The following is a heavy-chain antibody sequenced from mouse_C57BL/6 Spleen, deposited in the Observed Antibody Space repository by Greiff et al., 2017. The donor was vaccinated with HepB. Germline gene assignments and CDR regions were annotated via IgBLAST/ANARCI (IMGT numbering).Heavy chain of an antibody. CDR2: INYDGSST. V-gene: IGHV5-16*01. D-gene: IGHD1-1*01. CDR1: GFTFSDYY. CDR3: ARDRVDYYGSSYDWYFDV. Sequence: EVQRVESEGGLVQPGSSMKLSCTASGFTFSDYYMAWVRQVPEKGLEWVANINYDGSSTYYLDSLKSRFIISRDNAKNILYLQMSSLKSEDTATYYCARDRVDYYGSSYDWYFDVWGTGTTVTVSS. J-gene: IGHJ1*03.